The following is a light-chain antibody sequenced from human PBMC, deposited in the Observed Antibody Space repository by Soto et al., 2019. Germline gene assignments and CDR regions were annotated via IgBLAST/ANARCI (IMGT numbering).Light chain of an antibody. CDR3: QQYGNLPRT. CDR2: GAS. V-gene: IGKV3-20*01. Sequence: EIVLAQSPGTLSLSPGDRATLSCRASQSVSSNYLAWYQQKPGQAPRLLFYGASSRATGIPDRFSGSGSGTDFTLTISGLEPEDSAVYYCQQYGNLPRTFGSGTKVEIK. J-gene: IGKJ1*01. CDR1: QSVSSNY.